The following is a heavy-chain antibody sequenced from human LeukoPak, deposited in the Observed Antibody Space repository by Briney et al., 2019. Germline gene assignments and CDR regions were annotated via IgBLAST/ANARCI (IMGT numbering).Heavy chain of an antibody. CDR3: ATTTYSSSWGYDAFDI. Sequence: GGSLRLSCAASGFTFSSYAMSWVRQAPGKGLEWVSDINGSGGSTYYADSVKGRFTISRDNSKNTLYLQMNSLRAEDTAVYYCATTTYSSSWGYDAFDIWGQGTMVTVSS. D-gene: IGHD6-13*01. CDR1: GFTFSSYA. CDR2: INGSGGST. V-gene: IGHV3-23*01. J-gene: IGHJ3*02.